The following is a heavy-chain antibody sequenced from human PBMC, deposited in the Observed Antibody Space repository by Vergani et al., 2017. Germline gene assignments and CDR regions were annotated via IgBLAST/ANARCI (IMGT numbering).Heavy chain of an antibody. V-gene: IGHV3-30*03. Sequence: QVHLVESGGGVVQPGRSLRVSCVVSGFTSSYYGMHWVRQAPGKGLEWVAVISYDGTQKYYADSVKGRFTISRDNSKSTLYLQMNSLRTEDTAVYYCATKSCGTPGCQIEYFREWGQGTLVTVSS. J-gene: IGHJ1*01. CDR2: ISYDGTQK. D-gene: IGHD1-1*01. CDR1: GFTSSYYG. CDR3: ATKSCGTPGCQIEYFRE.